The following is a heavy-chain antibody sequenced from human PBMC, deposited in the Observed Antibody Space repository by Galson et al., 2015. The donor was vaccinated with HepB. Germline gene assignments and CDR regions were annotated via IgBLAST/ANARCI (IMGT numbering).Heavy chain of an antibody. Sequence: SLRLSCAASGLTFSSYTMNWVRQAPGKGLEWVSSISTSDGGSHTSYTDSLKGRFTISRDNAKNSLYLQMNSLKAEDTAVYYCVREGSGSYNDAFDIWGQGTMVTVSS. D-gene: IGHD1-26*01. CDR3: VREGSGSYNDAFDI. J-gene: IGHJ3*02. CDR2: ISTSDGGSHT. CDR1: GLTFSSYT. V-gene: IGHV3-21*01.